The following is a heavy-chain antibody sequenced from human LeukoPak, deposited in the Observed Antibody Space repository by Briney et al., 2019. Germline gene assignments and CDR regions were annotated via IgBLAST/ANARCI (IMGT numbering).Heavy chain of an antibody. CDR3: ARGGIATPVVGGYFDY. Sequence: SETLSLTCAVYGGSFRGYYWSWIRQPPGKGLEWIGEIRHSGSTNNNPTLKSRVTISEDTSKSQFSLKLSAVTAADTALYYCARGGIATPVVGGYFDYWGQGIFVTVSS. J-gene: IGHJ4*02. CDR1: GGSFRGYY. V-gene: IGHV4-34*01. CDR2: IRHSGST. D-gene: IGHD6-13*01.